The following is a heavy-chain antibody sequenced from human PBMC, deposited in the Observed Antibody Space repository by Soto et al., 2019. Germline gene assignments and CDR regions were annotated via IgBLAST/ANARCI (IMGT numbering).Heavy chain of an antibody. CDR2: ISYDGSNK. V-gene: IGHV3-30-3*01. CDR3: ARDYDILTGYQEGLDY. D-gene: IGHD3-9*01. CDR1: GFTFSSYA. Sequence: GGSLRLSCAASGFTFSSYAMHWVRQAPGKGLEWVAVISYDGSNKYYADSVKGRFTISRDNSKNTLYLQMNSLRAEDTAVYYCARDYDILTGYQEGLDYWGQGTLVTVSS. J-gene: IGHJ4*02.